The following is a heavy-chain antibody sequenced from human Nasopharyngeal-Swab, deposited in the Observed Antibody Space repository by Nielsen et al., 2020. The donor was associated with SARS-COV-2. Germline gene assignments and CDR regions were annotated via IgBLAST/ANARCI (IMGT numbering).Heavy chain of an antibody. V-gene: IGHV3-23*01. CDR2: VSGRGDST. CDR3: AKARGGNWIDP. CDR1: GFTFSSYA. J-gene: IGHJ5*01. D-gene: IGHD3-16*01. Sequence: GESLKISCAASGFTFSSYAMSWVRQAPGKGLEWVSAVSGRGDSTYYADSVKGRFTISRDNSKNTVYLQMNSLRAEDTAVYYCAKARGGNWIDPWGQGTLVTVSS.